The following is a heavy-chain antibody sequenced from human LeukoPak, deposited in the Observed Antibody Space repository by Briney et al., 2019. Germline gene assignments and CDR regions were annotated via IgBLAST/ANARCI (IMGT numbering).Heavy chain of an antibody. CDR1: GFTFSSYS. V-gene: IGHV3-21*01. J-gene: IGHJ5*02. Sequence: GGSLRLSCAASGFTFSSYSMNWVRQAPGKGLEWVSSISSSSSYIYYADSVKGRFTISRGNAKNSLYLQMNSLRAEDTAVYYCAREGPSTVTEYNWFDPWGQGTLVTVSS. CDR3: AREGPSTVTEYNWFDP. D-gene: IGHD4-17*01. CDR2: ISSSSSYI.